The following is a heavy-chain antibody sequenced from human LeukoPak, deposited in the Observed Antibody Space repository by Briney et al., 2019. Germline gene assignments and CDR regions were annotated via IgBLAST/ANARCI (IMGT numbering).Heavy chain of an antibody. J-gene: IGHJ4*02. CDR1: GGSFSGYY. CDR3: ARLLAYCGGDCYSEFDY. CDR2: INHSGST. D-gene: IGHD2-21*02. Sequence: PSETLSLTCAVYGGSFSGYYWSWIRQPPGKGLEWIGEINHSGSTNYNPSLKSRVTISVDTSKNQFSLKLSSVTAADTAVYYCARLLAYCGGDCYSEFDYWGQGTLVTVSS. V-gene: IGHV4-34*01.